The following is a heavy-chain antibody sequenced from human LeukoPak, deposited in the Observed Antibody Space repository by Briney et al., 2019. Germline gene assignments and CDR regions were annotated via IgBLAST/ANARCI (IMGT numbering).Heavy chain of an antibody. D-gene: IGHD1-26*01. V-gene: IGHV4-61*02. CDR1: GGPISSGSNY. CDR2: IYTTGSS. Sequence: SETLSLTCIVSGGPISSGSNYYSWIRQSAGKGLEWIGRIYTTGSSDYSPSLKSRVVMSTDTSKNQFSLRLSSVTAADTAVYYCARQKDSGAALDNWFDPWGQGTLVTVSS. J-gene: IGHJ5*02. CDR3: ARQKDSGAALDNWFDP.